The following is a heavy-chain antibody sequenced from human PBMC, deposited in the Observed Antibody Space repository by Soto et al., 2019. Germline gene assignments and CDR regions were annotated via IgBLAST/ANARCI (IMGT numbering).Heavy chain of an antibody. CDR1: GFTFSSYS. Sequence: GGSLRLSCAASGFTFSSYSMNWVRQAPGKGLEWVSYISSSSSTIYYADSVKGRFAISRDNAKNSLYLQMNSLRAEDTAVYYCASITMIVVVTDTGPYYYYGMDVWGQGTTVTVSS. V-gene: IGHV3-48*01. J-gene: IGHJ6*02. CDR2: ISSSSSTI. CDR3: ASITMIVVVTDTGPYYYYGMDV. D-gene: IGHD3-22*01.